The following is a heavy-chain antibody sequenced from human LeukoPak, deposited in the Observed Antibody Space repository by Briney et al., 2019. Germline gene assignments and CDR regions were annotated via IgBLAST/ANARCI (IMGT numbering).Heavy chain of an antibody. CDR1: GLTFTDYA. D-gene: IGHD2-21*02. CDR2: ISATGSST. Sequence: PGGSLRLSCATSGLTFTDYAMNWARQAPGKGLEWVSGISATGSSTYYADPVKGRFTISRDNSKNTLYLQMNSLRAEDTAVYYCARAARCGGDCYGDNFDYWGQGTLVTVSS. J-gene: IGHJ4*02. CDR3: ARAARCGGDCYGDNFDY. V-gene: IGHV3-23*01.